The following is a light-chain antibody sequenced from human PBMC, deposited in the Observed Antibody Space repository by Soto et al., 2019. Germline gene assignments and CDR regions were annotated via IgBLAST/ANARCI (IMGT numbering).Light chain of an antibody. CDR1: QGISSY. CDR2: AAS. Sequence: IQLTQSPSSLSASVGDRVTITCRASQGISSYLACYQQKPGKAPKLLIYAASTLQSGVPSRFSGSGSGTDFTLTISSLQPEDFATYYCQQVNSYPYTFGQGTKLEIK. J-gene: IGKJ2*01. V-gene: IGKV1-9*01. CDR3: QQVNSYPYT.